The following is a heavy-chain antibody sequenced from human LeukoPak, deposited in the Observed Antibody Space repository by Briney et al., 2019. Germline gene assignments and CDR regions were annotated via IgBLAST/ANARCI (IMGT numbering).Heavy chain of an antibody. J-gene: IGHJ4*02. CDR1: GFTFSNYC. CDR3: AKQSSEFDY. Sequence: GGSLRLSCAASGFTFSNYCMTWIRQAPGKGLEWLSCISSSGATINYADSVKCRFTVSRDNAKNSLYLQMNSLRAEDTAMYYWAKQSSEFDYWGQGTLVTVSS. CDR2: ISSSGATI. D-gene: IGHD1-26*01. V-gene: IGHV3-11*04.